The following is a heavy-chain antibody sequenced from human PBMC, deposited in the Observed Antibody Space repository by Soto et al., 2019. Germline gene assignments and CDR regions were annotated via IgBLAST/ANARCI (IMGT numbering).Heavy chain of an antibody. V-gene: IGHV1-24*01. CDR3: ATGSLPLYELEWLIQTEANGYGMDV. D-gene: IGHD3-3*01. CDR2: FDPEDGET. J-gene: IGHJ6*02. CDR1: GYTLTELS. Sequence: ASVKVSCKVSGYTLTELSMHWVRQAPGKGLEWMGGFDPEDGETIYAQKFQGRVTMTEDTSTDTAYMELSSLRSEDTAVYYCATGSLPLYELEWLIQTEANGYGMDVWGQRTTVTVS.